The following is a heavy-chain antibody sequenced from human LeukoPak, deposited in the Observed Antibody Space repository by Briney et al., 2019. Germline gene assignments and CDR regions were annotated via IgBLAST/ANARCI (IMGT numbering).Heavy chain of an antibody. D-gene: IGHD6-19*01. CDR2: ISGSGGST. CDR1: GFTFSSYA. V-gene: IGHV3-23*01. CDR3: AKMAQYSSGWYWNYYFDY. J-gene: IGHJ4*02. Sequence: PGGSLRLSCAASGFTFSSYAMSWVRQAPGKGLEWVSAISGSGGSTYYADSVKGRFTISRDNSKNTLYLQMNSLRAEDTAVYYCAKMAQYSSGWYWNYYFDYWGQGTLVTVSS.